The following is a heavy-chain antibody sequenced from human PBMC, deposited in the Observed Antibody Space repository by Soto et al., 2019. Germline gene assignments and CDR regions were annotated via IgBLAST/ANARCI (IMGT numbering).Heavy chain of an antibody. D-gene: IGHD3-22*01. V-gene: IGHV1-69*13. CDR2: IIPIFGTA. J-gene: IGHJ4*02. Sequence: GASVKLSCKDCGGTFRSNAISWVRQAPRQGLEWMGGIIPIFGTANYAQKFQGRVTITADESTSTAYMELSSLRSEDTAVYYCARDDREHYYDSSGYYLDYWGQGTLVTVSS. CDR3: ARDDREHYYDSSGYYLDY. CDR1: GGTFRSNA.